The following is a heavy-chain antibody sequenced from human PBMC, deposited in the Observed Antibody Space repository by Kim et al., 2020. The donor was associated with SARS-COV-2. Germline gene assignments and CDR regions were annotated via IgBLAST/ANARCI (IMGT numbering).Heavy chain of an antibody. V-gene: IGHV1-24*01. CDR3: ATDPIGGDFLVAYAA. CDR2: LHLEDGKT. Sequence: ASVKVSCKVPGYILSEISMHWVRQAPGKGLEWMGGLHLEDGKTIYAQNFQGRVSMTEDTSSDTAYMELNSLRSDDTAVYYCATDPIGGDFLVAYAAWGQGTLVTVSS. J-gene: IGHJ4*02. D-gene: IGHD2-8*02. CDR1: GYILSEIS.